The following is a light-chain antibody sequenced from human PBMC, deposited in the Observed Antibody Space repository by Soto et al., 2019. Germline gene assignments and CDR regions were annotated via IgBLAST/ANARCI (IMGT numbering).Light chain of an antibody. V-gene: IGKV1-12*01. CDR1: QGISNW. CDR2: TGS. CDR3: QQANSFPLT. Sequence: DIQMTQSPSSVSASVGDRVSITGRASQGISNWLAWYQQKPGRAPKLLIYTGSSLQSGVPSRFSGTGSGTDFTLTISSLQPEDVATYYCQQANSFPLTFGGGTQVEIK. J-gene: IGKJ4*01.